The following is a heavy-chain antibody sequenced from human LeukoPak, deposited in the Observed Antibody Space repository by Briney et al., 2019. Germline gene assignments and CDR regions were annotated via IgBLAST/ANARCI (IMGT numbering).Heavy chain of an antibody. CDR2: ISSSGSTI. CDR3: ARNPLGTIFDY. J-gene: IGHJ4*02. V-gene: IGHV3-48*03. D-gene: IGHD2-8*01. CDR1: GFTFSSYE. Sequence: PGGSLRLSCAASGFTFSSYEMNWVRQAPGKGLEWVSYISSSGSTIYYADPVKGRFTISRDNAKNSLYLQMNSLRAEDTAVYYCARNPLGTIFDYWGQGTLVTVSS.